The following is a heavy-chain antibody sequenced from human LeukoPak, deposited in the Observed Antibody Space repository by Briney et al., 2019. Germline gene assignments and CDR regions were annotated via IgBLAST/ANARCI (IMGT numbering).Heavy chain of an antibody. J-gene: IGHJ5*01. V-gene: IGHV3-7*01. Sequence: GGSLRLSCAASGFTFSNYWMTWVRQAPGKGLEWVANIKEDGSAKFYVDPVRGRFTISRDNAKNSLYLQMNSLRAEDTAVYYCARGYRSSWFDYWGQGTLVTVSS. CDR2: IKEDGSAK. CDR3: ARGYRSSWFDY. CDR1: GFTFSNYW. D-gene: IGHD6-19*01.